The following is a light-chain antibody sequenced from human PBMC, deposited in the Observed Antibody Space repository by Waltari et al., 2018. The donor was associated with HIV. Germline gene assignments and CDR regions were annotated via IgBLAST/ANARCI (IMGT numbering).Light chain of an antibody. CDR3: QSYDTSLTGWI. Sequence: QSVLTQPPSVSGAPGQTVNISCTWSGPNLGAGYDVHWYQQFPGTAPRLLIYSDNNRPSGVPDRFSGSKSGTSASLAISGLRAEDEADYYCQSYDTSLTGWIFGGGTKLTV. CDR2: SDN. J-gene: IGLJ2*01. CDR1: GPNLGAGYD. V-gene: IGLV1-40*01.